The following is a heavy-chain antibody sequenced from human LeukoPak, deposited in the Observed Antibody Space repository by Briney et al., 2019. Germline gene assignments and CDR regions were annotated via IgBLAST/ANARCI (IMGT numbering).Heavy chain of an antibody. CDR2: IRSKAYGGTT. Sequence: PGGSLRLSCTASGFTFGDYAMSWFRQAPGKGLEWVGFIRSKAYGGTTEYAASVKGRFTISRDDSKSIAYLQMNSPKTEDTAVYYCTRPYYYDSSGPFDYWGQGTLVTVSS. CDR1: GFTFGDYA. D-gene: IGHD3-22*01. CDR3: TRPYYYDSSGPFDY. J-gene: IGHJ4*02. V-gene: IGHV3-49*03.